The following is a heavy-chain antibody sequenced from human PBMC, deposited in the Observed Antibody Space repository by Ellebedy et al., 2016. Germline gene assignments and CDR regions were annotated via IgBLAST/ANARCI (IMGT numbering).Heavy chain of an antibody. CDR3: ARVGVGATDLDY. Sequence: SETLSLXXTVSGGSISSYYWSWIRQPPGKGLEWIGYIYYSGSTNYNPSLKSRVTISVDTSKNQFSLKLSSVTAADTAVYYCARVGVGATDLDYWGQGTLVTVSS. D-gene: IGHD1-26*01. CDR2: IYYSGST. V-gene: IGHV4-59*01. CDR1: GGSISSYY. J-gene: IGHJ4*02.